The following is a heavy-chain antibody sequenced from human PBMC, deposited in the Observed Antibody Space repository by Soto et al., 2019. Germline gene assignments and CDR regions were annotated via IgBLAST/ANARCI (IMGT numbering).Heavy chain of an antibody. CDR3: ARVRAVDGTGRCLDY. CDR2: ISSSSSYI. D-gene: IGHD6-19*01. V-gene: IGHV3-21*01. Sequence: SLRLSCAASGFTFSSYSMNWVRQAPGKGLEWVSSISSSSSYIYYADSVKGRFTISRDNAKNSLYLQMNSLRAEDTAVYYCARVRAVDGTGRCLDYWSQGTLVTVSS. CDR1: GFTFSSYS. J-gene: IGHJ4*02.